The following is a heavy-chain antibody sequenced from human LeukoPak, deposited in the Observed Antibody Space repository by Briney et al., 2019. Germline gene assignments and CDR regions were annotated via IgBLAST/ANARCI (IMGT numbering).Heavy chain of an antibody. J-gene: IGHJ6*04. Sequence: ASVKVSCKASGGTFSSYAISWVRQATGQGLEWMGWMNPNSGNTGYAQKFQGRVTMTRKTSISTAYMELSSLRSEDTAVYYCARARDYGSGLMDVWGKGTTVTISS. CDR1: GGTFSSYA. CDR3: ARARDYGSGLMDV. V-gene: IGHV1-8*02. CDR2: MNPNSGNT. D-gene: IGHD3-10*01.